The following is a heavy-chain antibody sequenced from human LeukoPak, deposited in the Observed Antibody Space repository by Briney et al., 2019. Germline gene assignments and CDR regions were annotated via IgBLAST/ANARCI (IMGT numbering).Heavy chain of an antibody. D-gene: IGHD6-13*01. CDR1: GGSFSGYY. Sequence: SETLSLTCAVYGGSFSGYYWSWIRQPPGKGLEWIGEINHSGSTNYNPSLKSRVTISVDTSKNQFSLKLSSVTAADTAVYYCARDGVIAAAGSYFDYWGQGTLVTVSS. CDR3: ARDGVIAAAGSYFDY. CDR2: INHSGST. V-gene: IGHV4-34*01. J-gene: IGHJ4*02.